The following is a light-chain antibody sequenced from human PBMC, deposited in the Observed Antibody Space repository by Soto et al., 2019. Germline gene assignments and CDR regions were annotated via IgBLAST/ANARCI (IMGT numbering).Light chain of an antibody. Sequence: DIHLAPSPSTLSAPVGDRVTITFRASLSLQYWFAWYQQKPGQAPKLLMYQASSLESGVPSRFSASGSGTEFTLTISSLQPDDVATYCCQQYTCLWTFGPGTKVDIK. CDR1: LSLQYW. CDR2: QAS. CDR3: QQYTCLWT. J-gene: IGKJ1*01. V-gene: IGKV1-5*03.